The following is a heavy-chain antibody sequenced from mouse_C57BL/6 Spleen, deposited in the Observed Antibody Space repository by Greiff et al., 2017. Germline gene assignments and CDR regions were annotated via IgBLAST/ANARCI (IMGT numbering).Heavy chain of an antibody. CDR2: IRLKSDNYAT. CDR3: TAGYARAMDY. CDR1: GFTFSNYW. J-gene: IGHJ4*01. Sequence: EVQGVESGGGLVQPGGSMKLSCVASGFTFSNYWMNWVRQSPEKGLEWVAQIRLKSDNYATHYAESVKGRFTISRDDSKSSVYLQMNNLRAEDTGIYYCTAGYARAMDYWGQGTSVTVSS. D-gene: IGHD2-2*01. V-gene: IGHV6-3*01.